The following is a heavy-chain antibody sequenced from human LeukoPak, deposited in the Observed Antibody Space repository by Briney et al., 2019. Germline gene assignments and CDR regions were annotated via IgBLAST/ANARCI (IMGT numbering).Heavy chain of an antibody. CDR3: ARDTDTVTTILDY. CDR1: GFTFSSYW. J-gene: IGHJ4*02. V-gene: IGHV3-74*01. Sequence: GGSLRLSCAASGFTFSSYWMHWVRQAPGKGLVWVSRINGDGSSTSYADSVKGRFTISRDNAKNTLYLQMNSLRAEDTAVYYCARDTDTVTTILDYWGQGTLVTVSS. D-gene: IGHD4-17*01. CDR2: INGDGSST.